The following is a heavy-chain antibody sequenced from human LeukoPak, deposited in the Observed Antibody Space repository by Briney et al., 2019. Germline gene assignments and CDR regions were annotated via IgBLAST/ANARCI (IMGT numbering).Heavy chain of an antibody. D-gene: IGHD6-13*01. CDR3: ARLAAADAFDI. J-gene: IGHJ3*02. CDR1: GGSISRTNYY. Sequence: PSETLSLTCTVSGGSISRTNYYWGWIRQPPGKGLEWIGSIYYSGSTYYNPSLKSRVTISVDTSKNQFSLKLSSVTAADTAVYYCARLAAADAFDIWGQGTMVTVSS. CDR2: IYYSGST. V-gene: IGHV4-39*07.